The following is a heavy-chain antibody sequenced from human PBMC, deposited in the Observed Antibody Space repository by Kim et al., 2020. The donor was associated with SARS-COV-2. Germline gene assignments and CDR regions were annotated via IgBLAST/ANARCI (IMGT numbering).Heavy chain of an antibody. D-gene: IGHD6-25*01. Sequence: KFYVDSEEGRFTVSRDNAKNSVYLQMNGLRPEDTAVYYCARDDGFRSIDHWGQGILVTVSS. CDR3: ARDDGFRSIDH. V-gene: IGHV3-7*01. J-gene: IGHJ4*02. CDR2: K.